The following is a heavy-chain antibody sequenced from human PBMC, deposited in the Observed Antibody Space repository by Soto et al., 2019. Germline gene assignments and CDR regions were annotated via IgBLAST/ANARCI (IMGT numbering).Heavy chain of an antibody. CDR1: GFTFDDYA. J-gene: IGHJ3*02. CDR2: ISWNRGTI. D-gene: IGHD3-16*01. V-gene: IGHV3-9*01. CDR3: AQDLSSGDNIWVRYSHDGFDI. Sequence: EMQLVESGGGLVQPGRSLRLSCAASGFTFDDYAMHWVRQGPGKGLEWVSSISWNRGTIVYADSVKGRFTVSRDNAKNSLYLQMNSVRPEDTGLYYCAQDLSSGDNIWVRYSHDGFDIWGQGTMVTVSS.